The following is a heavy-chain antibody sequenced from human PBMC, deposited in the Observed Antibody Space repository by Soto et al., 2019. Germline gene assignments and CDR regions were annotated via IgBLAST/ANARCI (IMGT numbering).Heavy chain of an antibody. J-gene: IGHJ4*02. V-gene: IGHV3-23*01. CDR3: AKDAVPRNGVWDYLDL. CDR1: GFTFSNYA. CDR2: IHGRGCGA. D-gene: IGHD1-26*01. Sequence: EAQLLESGGGLVQPGGSLRLSCAASGFTFSNYAMNWVRQAPGKGREWVSSIHGRGCGAYYTDSVKGRFTVSRDDSMKTLYLQMSSVSVDDTALYYCAKDAVPRNGVWDYLDLWGQGTLVAVSS.